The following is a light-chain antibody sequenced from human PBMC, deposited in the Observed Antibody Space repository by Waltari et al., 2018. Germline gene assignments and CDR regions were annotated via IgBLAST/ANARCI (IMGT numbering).Light chain of an antibody. V-gene: IGKV4-1*01. CDR3: QQYYDTPYT. J-gene: IGKJ2*01. CDR1: QSVLYSSKNKNY. CDR2: WAS. Sequence: DIVMTQSPDSLAVSLGERATINCKYHQSVLYSSKNKNYLAWYQQKPGQPPKLLIYWASTRESGAPDRFSGSGSGTDFTLTISSLQAEDVAVYYCQQYYDTPYTFGQGTKLEIK.